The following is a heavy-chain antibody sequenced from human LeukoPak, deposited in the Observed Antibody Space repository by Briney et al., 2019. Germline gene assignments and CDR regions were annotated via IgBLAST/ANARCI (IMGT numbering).Heavy chain of an antibody. CDR2: ISSSGGT. D-gene: IGHD3-22*01. Sequence: SETLSLTCTVSGDSISSGDYYWSWIRQPAGKGLEWIGRISSSGGTNYNPSLKSRVTISVDTSKNQFSLNLRSVTAADTAVYYCARVTGYMIEDYFDYWGQGTLVTVSS. J-gene: IGHJ4*02. CDR1: GDSISSGDYY. V-gene: IGHV4-61*02. CDR3: ARVTGYMIEDYFDY.